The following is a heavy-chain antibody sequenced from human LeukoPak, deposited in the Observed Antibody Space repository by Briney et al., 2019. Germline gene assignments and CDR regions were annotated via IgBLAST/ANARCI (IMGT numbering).Heavy chain of an antibody. J-gene: IGHJ4*02. V-gene: IGHV3-21*01. CDR3: ARTYSSSSTRYFDY. CDR2: ISSSSSYI. Sequence: GGSLRLSCAASGFTFSSYSMNWVRQAPGKGLEWVSSISSSSSYIYYADSVKGRFTISRDNSKNTLYLQMNSLRAEDTAAYYCARTYSSSSTRYFDYWGQGTLVTVSS. D-gene: IGHD6-6*01. CDR1: GFTFSSYS.